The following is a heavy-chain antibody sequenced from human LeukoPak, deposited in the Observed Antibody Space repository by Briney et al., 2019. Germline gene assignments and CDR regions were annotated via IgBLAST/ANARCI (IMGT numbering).Heavy chain of an antibody. CDR3: ANRSSAYYFES. CDR1: GFLVNRNY. Sequence: GGSLRLSCEVSGFLVNRNYMNWIRQAPGKGLEWVSVIYDGGSRYYADSVKGRFTISRDTSKNTVYLEMNGLRVDDTAVYYCANRSSAYYFESWGQGTLVTVSA. J-gene: IGHJ4*02. V-gene: IGHV3-53*01. D-gene: IGHD1-14*01. CDR2: IYDGGSR.